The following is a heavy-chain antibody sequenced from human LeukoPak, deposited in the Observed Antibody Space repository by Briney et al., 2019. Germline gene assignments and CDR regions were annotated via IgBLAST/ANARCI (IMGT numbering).Heavy chain of an antibody. CDR1: GGSTSSYY. CDR3: ARDSSPDYGGNSGPYYGMDV. J-gene: IGHJ6*02. D-gene: IGHD4-23*01. V-gene: IGHV4-59*01. CDR2: IYYSGST. Sequence: PSETLSLTCTVSGGSTSSYYWSWIRQPPGKGLEWIGYIYYSGSTNYNPSLKSRVTISVDTSKNQFSLKLSSVTAADTAVYYCARDSSPDYGGNSGPYYGMDVWGQGTTVTVSS.